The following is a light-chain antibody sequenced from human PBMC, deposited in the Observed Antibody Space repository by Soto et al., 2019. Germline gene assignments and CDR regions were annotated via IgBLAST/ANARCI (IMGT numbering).Light chain of an antibody. CDR1: SADIGSYNL. Sequence: QSALTQPASVAASPGQSITIPCTGTSADIGSYNLVSWYQHSPGKAPQLLIYGGSERPSGVSPRLSGSKSGNTDSLTISGLQAEDGAEYYCSSAAGSSIMLFGGGTKLTVL. V-gene: IGLV2-23*01. CDR3: SSAAGSSIML. J-gene: IGLJ3*02. CDR2: GGS.